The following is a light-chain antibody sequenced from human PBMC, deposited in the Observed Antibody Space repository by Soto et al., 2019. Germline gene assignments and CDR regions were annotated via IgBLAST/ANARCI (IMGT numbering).Light chain of an antibody. CDR3: CSYSGSSTIVV. CDR1: SSDVGRYNF. V-gene: IGLV2-14*03. Sequence: QSVLTQPASVSGSPGQSITISCTGTSSDVGRYNFVSWYQQHPGKAPRLMIFDVDNRPSGVSTRFSGSKSGNTASLTISGFQAEDEADYYCCSYSGSSTIVVFGGGTKLTVL. J-gene: IGLJ3*02. CDR2: DVD.